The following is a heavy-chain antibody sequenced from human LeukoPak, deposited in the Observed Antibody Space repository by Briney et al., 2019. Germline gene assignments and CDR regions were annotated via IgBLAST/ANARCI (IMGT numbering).Heavy chain of an antibody. J-gene: IGHJ2*01. D-gene: IGHD1-26*01. CDR1: RFTFSSYG. CDR2: IRYDGSNK. V-gene: IGHV3-30*02. CDR3: AKGPLGRGYWYFDL. Sequence: GGSLRLSCAASRFTFSSYGMHWVRQAPGKGLEWVAFIRYDGSNKYYADSVKGRFTISRDNSKNTLYLQMNSLRAEDTAVYYCAKGPLGRGYWYFDLWGRGTLVTVSS.